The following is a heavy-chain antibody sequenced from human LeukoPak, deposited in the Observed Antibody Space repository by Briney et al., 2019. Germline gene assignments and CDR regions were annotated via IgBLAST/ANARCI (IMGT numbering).Heavy chain of an antibody. J-gene: IGHJ4*02. Sequence: PGGSLRLSCAASGFTFGSYNMNWVRQAPGKGLEWVSSISSSSSYIYYADSVKGRFTISRDNAKNSLYLQMNSLRAEDTAVYYCARGRDGSQYDWGQGTLVTVSS. CDR3: ARGRDGSQYD. D-gene: IGHD5-24*01. V-gene: IGHV3-21*01. CDR2: ISSSSSYI. CDR1: GFTFGSYN.